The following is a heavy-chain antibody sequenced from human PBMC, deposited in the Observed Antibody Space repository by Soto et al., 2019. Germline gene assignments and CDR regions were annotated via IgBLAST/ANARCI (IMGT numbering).Heavy chain of an antibody. CDR1: GGSTSSADFC. D-gene: IGHD2-8*01. Sequence: QVRLQESGPGLVKPSQTLSLICTVSGGSTSSADFCWSWIRQPPGKGLEWIGYIYHSGSSYYNPSLQSRVIISIDTSKNQFSLKLSSVTAADTAVYYCARVNTNGYYFDDWGQGTLVTVSS. CDR2: IYHSGSS. J-gene: IGHJ4*02. V-gene: IGHV4-30-4*01. CDR3: ARVNTNGYYFDD.